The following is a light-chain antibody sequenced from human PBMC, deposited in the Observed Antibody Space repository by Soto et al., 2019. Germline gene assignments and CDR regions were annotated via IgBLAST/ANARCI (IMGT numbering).Light chain of an antibody. CDR3: QQRSNWPPA. CDR2: DAS. CDR1: QSVSSY. V-gene: IGKV3-11*01. J-gene: IGKJ3*01. Sequence: EIVLTQSPATLSFSPGERATLSCRASQSVSSYLAWYQQKPGQAPRLLIYDASNRATGIPARFSGSGSGTDFTLTISSLEPEDFAVYYCQQRSNWPPAVGPGTKVDIK.